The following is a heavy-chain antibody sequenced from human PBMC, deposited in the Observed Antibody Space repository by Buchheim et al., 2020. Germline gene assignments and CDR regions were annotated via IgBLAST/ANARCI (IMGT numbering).Heavy chain of an antibody. Sequence: EVQLVESGGGLVQPGGSLRLSCAASGLTFSSYEMNWVRQAPGKGLEWVSYISSGSTIYYADSVKGRFTISRDNAKNSLYLQMNSLRAEDTAVYYCASYGDDYWGQGTL. V-gene: IGHV3-48*03. D-gene: IGHD3-10*01. CDR1: GLTFSSYE. J-gene: IGHJ4*02. CDR2: ISSGSTI. CDR3: ASYGDDY.